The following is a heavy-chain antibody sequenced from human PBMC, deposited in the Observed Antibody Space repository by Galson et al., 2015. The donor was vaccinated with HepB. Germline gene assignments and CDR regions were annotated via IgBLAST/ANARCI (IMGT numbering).Heavy chain of an antibody. CDR2: ISSSGITI. CDR3: AVFGGGGRSWYQSAFDI. J-gene: IGHJ3*02. D-gene: IGHD6-13*01. V-gene: IGHV3-48*03. CDR1: GFTFSSYE. Sequence: SLRLSCAASGFTFSSYEMNWVRQAPGKGLEWVSYISSSGITIYYADSVKGRFTISRDNAKNSLYLQMNSLTVEDTAVYYCAVFGGGGRSWYQSAFDIWGQGTMVTVSS.